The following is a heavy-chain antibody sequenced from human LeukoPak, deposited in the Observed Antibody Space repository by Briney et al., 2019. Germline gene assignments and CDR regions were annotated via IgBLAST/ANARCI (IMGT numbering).Heavy chain of an antibody. CDR3: AKDRAGTNYYYGMDV. V-gene: IGHV3-23*01. CDR2: ISGSGGST. J-gene: IGHJ6*02. D-gene: IGHD6-19*01. Sequence: GGSLRLSCAASGFTFDDYGMSWVRQAPGKGLEWVSAISGSGGSTYYADSVKGRFTISRDNSKNTLYLQMNSLRAEDTAVYYCAKDRAGTNYYYGMDVWGQGTTVTVSS. CDR1: GFTFDDYG.